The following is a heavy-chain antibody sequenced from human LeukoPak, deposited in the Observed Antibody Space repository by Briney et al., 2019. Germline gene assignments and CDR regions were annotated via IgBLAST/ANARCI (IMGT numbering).Heavy chain of an antibody. CDR2: INHSGST. D-gene: IGHD2-2*01. J-gene: IGHJ4*02. Sequence: SETLSLTCAVYGGSFSGYYWGWIRQPPGKGLEWIGEINHSGSTNYSPSLKNRVSISVDTSKNQFSLNLSSVTAADTAVYYCARGNCSNTSCFFDYWGQGTLVTVSS. CDR1: GGSFSGYY. V-gene: IGHV4-34*01. CDR3: ARGNCSNTSCFFDY.